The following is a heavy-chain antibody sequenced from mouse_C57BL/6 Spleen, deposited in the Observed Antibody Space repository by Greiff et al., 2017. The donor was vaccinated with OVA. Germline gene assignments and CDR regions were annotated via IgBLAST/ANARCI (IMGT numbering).Heavy chain of an antibody. D-gene: IGHD1-1*01. CDR1: GYTFTDYY. CDR2: INPYNGGT. J-gene: IGHJ2*01. Sequence: VQLKQSGPVLVKPGASVKMSCKASGYTFTDYYMNWVKQSHGKSLEWIGVINPYNGGTSYNQKFKGKATLTVDKSSSTAYMELNSLTSEDSAVYYCAREYYGSSYIDYWGQGTTLTVSS. CDR3: AREYYGSSYIDY. V-gene: IGHV1-19*01.